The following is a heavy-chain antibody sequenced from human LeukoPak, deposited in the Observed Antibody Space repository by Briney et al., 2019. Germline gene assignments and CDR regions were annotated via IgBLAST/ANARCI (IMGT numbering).Heavy chain of an antibody. D-gene: IGHD3-10*01. CDR2: INYSGNT. J-gene: IGHJ4*02. Sequence: SETLSLTCTVSGGSISSYYWSWIRQHPGKGLEWIGYINYSGNTYYKPSLKSRVTFSVDTSKNQFSLKLSSVTAADTAVYYCAREEKRGVLDYWGQGTLVTVSS. CDR1: GGSISSYY. CDR3: AREEKRGVLDY. V-gene: IGHV4-59*06.